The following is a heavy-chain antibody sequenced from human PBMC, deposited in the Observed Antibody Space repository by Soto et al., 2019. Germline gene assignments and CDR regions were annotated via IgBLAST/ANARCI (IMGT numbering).Heavy chain of an antibody. Sequence: EVQLLESGGSLVQPGGSLRLSCAGSGFTFSSYAMAWVRQAPGRGLEWVSSIGNFGGDISYADSVKGRFTVSRDNSKNTLYLQMDSLRAEDTAIYYCARVVGDYGGYPQYASGDYWGQGTLVTVSS. CDR1: GFTFSSYA. D-gene: IGHD4-17*01. J-gene: IGHJ4*02. CDR2: IGNFGGDI. CDR3: ARVVGDYGGYPQYASGDY. V-gene: IGHV3-23*01.